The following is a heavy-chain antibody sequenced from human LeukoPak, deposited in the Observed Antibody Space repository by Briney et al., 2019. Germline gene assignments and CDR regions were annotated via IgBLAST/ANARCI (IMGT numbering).Heavy chain of an antibody. Sequence: QPGRSLRLSCAASGFTFSSYGMHWVRQAPGKGLEWVAVISYDGSNKYYADPVKGRFTISRDNSKNTLYLQMNSLRAEDTAVYYCAKDLSDYASYYYYGMDVWGQGTTVTVSS. J-gene: IGHJ6*02. V-gene: IGHV3-30*18. CDR1: GFTFSSYG. CDR3: AKDLSDYASYYYYGMDV. D-gene: IGHD4-17*01. CDR2: ISYDGSNK.